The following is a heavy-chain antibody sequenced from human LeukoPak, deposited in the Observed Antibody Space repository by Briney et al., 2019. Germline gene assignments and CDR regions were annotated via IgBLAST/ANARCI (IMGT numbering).Heavy chain of an antibody. J-gene: IGHJ4*02. D-gene: IGHD3-22*01. Sequence: ETLSLTCTVSGGSISSYYWSWIRQPPGKGLEWIGYSSYSGSTSYNPSLRSRVTISADTSKNQFSLKLSSVTAADTAVYYCARHGRDNSGYYEAYYFDYWGQGPLVTVSS. CDR2: SSYSGST. CDR1: GGSISSYY. CDR3: ARHGRDNSGYYEAYYFDY. V-gene: IGHV4-59*08.